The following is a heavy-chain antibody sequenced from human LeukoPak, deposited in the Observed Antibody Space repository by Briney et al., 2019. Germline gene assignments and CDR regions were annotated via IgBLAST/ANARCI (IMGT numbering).Heavy chain of an antibody. D-gene: IGHD6-19*01. Sequence: GGSLRLSCAASGFTFSSYSMNWVRQAPGKGLEWVSSISSSSNYIYYADSVKGRFTISRDNAKNSLYLQMNSLRAEDTAVYYCGRDSRGAVAGSFDYWGQGTLVTVSS. J-gene: IGHJ4*02. CDR2: ISSSSNYI. CDR3: GRDSRGAVAGSFDY. V-gene: IGHV3-21*01. CDR1: GFTFSSYS.